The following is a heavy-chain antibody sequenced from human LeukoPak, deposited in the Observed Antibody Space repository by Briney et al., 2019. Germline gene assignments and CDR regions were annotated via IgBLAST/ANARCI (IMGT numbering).Heavy chain of an antibody. D-gene: IGHD1/OR15-1a*01. CDR1: GGSISSSSYY. CDR2: IYYSGST. Sequence: SETLSLTCTVSGGSISSSSYYWGWIRQPPGKELEWIGSIYYSGSTYYNPSLKSRVTISVDTSKNQFSLKLSSVTAADTAVYYCARDLNSFDPGSALWGQGTLVTVSS. J-gene: IGHJ4*02. V-gene: IGHV4-39*07. CDR3: ARDLNSFDPGSAL.